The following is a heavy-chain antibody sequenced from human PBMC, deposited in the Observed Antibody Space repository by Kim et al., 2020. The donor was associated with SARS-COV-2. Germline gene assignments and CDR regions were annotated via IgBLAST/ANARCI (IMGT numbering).Heavy chain of an antibody. CDR2: ISYDGSNK. CDR1: GFTFSSYA. V-gene: IGHV3-30-3*01. Sequence: GGSLRLSCAASGFTFSSYAMHWVRQAPGKGLEWVAVISYDGSNKYYADSVKGRFTISRDNSKNTLYLQMNSLRAEDTAVYYCASALLPFYVMDVWGQGTT. CDR3: ASALLPFYVMDV. J-gene: IGHJ6*02.